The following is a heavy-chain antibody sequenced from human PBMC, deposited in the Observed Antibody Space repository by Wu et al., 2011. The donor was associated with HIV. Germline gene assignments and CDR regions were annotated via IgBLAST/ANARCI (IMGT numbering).Heavy chain of an antibody. D-gene: IGHD6-19*01. Sequence: VQLVEVWGGLVKPGGSLRLSCAASGFTFSSYSMNWVRQAPGKGLEWVSSISSSSSYIYYADSVKGRFTISRDNAKNSLYLQMNSLRAEDTAVYYCARGTPGIAVAGTGPYYFDYWGQGTLVTVSS. V-gene: IGHV3-21*01. CDR3: ARGTPGIAVAGTGPYYFDY. J-gene: IGHJ4*02. CDR1: GFTFSSYS. CDR2: ISSSSSYI.